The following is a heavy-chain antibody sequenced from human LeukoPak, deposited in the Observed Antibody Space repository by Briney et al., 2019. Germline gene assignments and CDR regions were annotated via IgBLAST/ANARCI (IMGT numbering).Heavy chain of an antibody. CDR1: GGSISSYY. CDR3: ARHTLLGSGSYFDN. D-gene: IGHD3-10*01. CDR2: IYYSGST. J-gene: IGHJ4*02. Sequence: SETLSLTCTVSGGSISSYYWSWIRQPPGKGLEWIGYIYYSGSTYYSPSLESRLVISVDTSKNQFSLKLSSVTAAGTAVYYCARHTLLGSGSYFDNWGQGALVTVSS. V-gene: IGHV4-59*08.